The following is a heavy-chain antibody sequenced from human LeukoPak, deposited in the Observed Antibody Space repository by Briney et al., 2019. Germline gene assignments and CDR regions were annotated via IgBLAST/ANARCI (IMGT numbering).Heavy chain of an antibody. Sequence: ASVKVSCKASGYTFTSYGISWVRQAPGQGLEWMGWISAYNGNTNYAQKLQGRVTMTTDTSTSTAYMELRSLRSDDTAVYYCARDPWRYSSSPNYYMDVWGKGTTVTVSS. CDR3: ARDPWRYSSSPNYYMDV. J-gene: IGHJ6*03. CDR1: GYTFTSYG. V-gene: IGHV1-18*01. CDR2: ISAYNGNT. D-gene: IGHD6-6*01.